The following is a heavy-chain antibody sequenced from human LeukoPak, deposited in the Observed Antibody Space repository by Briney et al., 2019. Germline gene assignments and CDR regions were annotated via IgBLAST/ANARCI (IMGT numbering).Heavy chain of an antibody. D-gene: IGHD4-17*01. V-gene: IGHV1-2*02. CDR3: ARALTTVTTFDY. Sequence: GASVKVSCKASGYTFTGYYMHWVRQAPGQGLEWMGWINPNSGGTNYAQKFQGRVTMTRDTSISTAYMELSSLRSEDTAVYYCARALTTVTTFDYWGQGTLVTVSS. CDR1: GYTFTGYY. CDR2: INPNSGGT. J-gene: IGHJ4*02.